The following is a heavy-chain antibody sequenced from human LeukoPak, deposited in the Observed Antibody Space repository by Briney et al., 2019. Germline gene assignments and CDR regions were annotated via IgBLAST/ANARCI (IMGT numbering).Heavy chain of an antibody. D-gene: IGHD3-22*01. CDR1: GGSISSYY. Sequence: PSETLSLTCTISGGSISSYYWSWIRQPAGKGLEWIGRIYTSGSTNYNPSLKSRVTISVDTSKNQFSLKLSSVTAADTAVYFCARGPYSYDSSGAFDIWGQGTMVTVSS. V-gene: IGHV4-4*07. CDR2: IYTSGST. J-gene: IGHJ3*02. CDR3: ARGPYSYDSSGAFDI.